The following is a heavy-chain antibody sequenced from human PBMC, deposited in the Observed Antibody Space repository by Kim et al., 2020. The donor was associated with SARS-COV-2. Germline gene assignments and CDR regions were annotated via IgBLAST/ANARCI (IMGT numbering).Heavy chain of an antibody. CDR2: IYPGDSDT. CDR1: GYSFTSYW. Sequence: GESLKISCKGSGYSFTSYWIGWVRQMPGKGLEWMGIIYPGDSDTRYSPSFQGQVTISADKSISTAYLQWSSLKASDTAMYYCARGGYSGYEGLGLDYWGQGTLVTVSS. V-gene: IGHV5-51*01. CDR3: ARGGYSGYEGLGLDY. D-gene: IGHD5-12*01. J-gene: IGHJ4*02.